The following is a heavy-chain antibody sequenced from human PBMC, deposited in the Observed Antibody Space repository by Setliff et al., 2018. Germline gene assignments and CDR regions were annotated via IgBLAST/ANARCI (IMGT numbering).Heavy chain of an antibody. Sequence: CTVSGGSVSSGSYYWSWIRQPAGKGLEWIGHIYTSGSTNYNPSLKSRVTISVDTSKNQFSLKLSSVTAADTAVYYCARAHPSRMIVVVRAYYYFDYWGQGTLVTVSS. V-gene: IGHV4-61*09. CDR3: ARAHPSRMIVVVRAYYYFDY. CDR1: GGSVSSGSYY. D-gene: IGHD3-22*01. J-gene: IGHJ4*02. CDR2: IYTSGST.